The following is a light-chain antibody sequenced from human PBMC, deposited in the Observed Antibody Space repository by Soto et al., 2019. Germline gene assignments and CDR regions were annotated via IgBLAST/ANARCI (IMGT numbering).Light chain of an antibody. J-gene: IGKJ5*01. Sequence: ENAFSPSPATLSLSPGEKAPLSPRASQSVGSFLAWYQQKPGQAPRLLIYDTSIRATGIPARFSGSGSGTDFTLTISSLEPEDFAVYYCQQRSSWPPTFTFGQGTRLEIK. CDR2: DTS. CDR3: QQRSSWPPTFT. V-gene: IGKV3-11*01. CDR1: QSVGSF.